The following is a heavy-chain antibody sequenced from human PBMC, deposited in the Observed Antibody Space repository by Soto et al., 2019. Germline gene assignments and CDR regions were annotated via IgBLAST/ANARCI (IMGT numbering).Heavy chain of an antibody. CDR2: IKPDGSDK. J-gene: IGHJ4*02. CDR1: GFSFSTYW. V-gene: IGHV3-7*03. D-gene: IGHD1-26*01. Sequence: EVQLVESGGGLVQPGGSLRLSCAASGFSFSTYWMSWVRQAPGKGLEWVATIKPDGSDKCYVDSVKGRFTISRDNAKKSLLLQMNSLTAEDTAVYYCASGGWETPIWGQGTLVTVSS. CDR3: ASGGWETPI.